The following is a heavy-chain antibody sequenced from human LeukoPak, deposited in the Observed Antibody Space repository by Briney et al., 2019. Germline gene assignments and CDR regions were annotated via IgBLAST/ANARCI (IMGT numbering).Heavy chain of an antibody. CDR2: ISTSGDST. CDR3: ARARYCSSTSCFLDY. J-gene: IGHJ4*02. V-gene: IGHV3-23*01. D-gene: IGHD2-2*01. CDR1: GFTFNNYA. Sequence: GGSLRLSCAASGFTFNNYAMTWVRQAPGKGLEWVSTISTSGDSTYYADSVKSRFTISRDNSKNTLYLQMNSLTAEDTALHYCARARYCSSTSCFLDYWGQGTLVTVSS.